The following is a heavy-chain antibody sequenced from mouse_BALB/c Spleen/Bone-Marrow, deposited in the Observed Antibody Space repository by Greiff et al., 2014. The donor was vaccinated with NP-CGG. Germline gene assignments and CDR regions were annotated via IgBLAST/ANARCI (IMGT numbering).Heavy chain of an antibody. CDR1: GFTFSDFY. CDR2: SRNKANDYTT. V-gene: IGHV7-1*02. D-gene: IGHD1-1*01. J-gene: IGHJ1*01. Sequence: EVQREESGGGLVQPGGSLRLSCATSGFTFSDFYMEWVRQPPGKRLEWIVASRNKANDYTTEYSASVRGRFIVSRDISQSILYLQMNALRAEDTAIYYCAIVTVDNWYLDVWGSGTTVTVSS. CDR3: AIVTVDNWYLDV.